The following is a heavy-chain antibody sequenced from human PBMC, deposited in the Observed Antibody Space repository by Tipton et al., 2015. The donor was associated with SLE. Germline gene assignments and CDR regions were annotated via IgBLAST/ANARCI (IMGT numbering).Heavy chain of an antibody. CDR3: ARVSALVYYYYGMDV. CDR1: GYSISSGFY. Sequence: TLSLTCTVSGYSISSGFYWSWIRQPPGKGLEWIGYIYYSGSTYYNPSLKSRVTISVDTSTNQFSLKLSSVTAADTAVYYCARVSALVYYYYGMDVWGQGTTVTVSS. J-gene: IGHJ6*02. D-gene: IGHD2-8*02. CDR2: IYYSGST. V-gene: IGHV4-30-4*08.